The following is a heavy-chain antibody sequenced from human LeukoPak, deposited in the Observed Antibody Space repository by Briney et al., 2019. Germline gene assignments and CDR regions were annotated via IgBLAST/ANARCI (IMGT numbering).Heavy chain of an antibody. CDR3: ARDYYFDY. CDR2: IKQDGSEK. V-gene: IGHV3-7*01. Sequence: GGSLRLSCAASGFTFSDAWLSWVRQAPGKGPEWVANIKQDGSEKYYVDSVKGRFTISRDNAKNSLYLQMNSLRAEDTAVYYCARDYYFDYWGQGTLVTVSS. CDR1: GFTFSDAW. J-gene: IGHJ4*02.